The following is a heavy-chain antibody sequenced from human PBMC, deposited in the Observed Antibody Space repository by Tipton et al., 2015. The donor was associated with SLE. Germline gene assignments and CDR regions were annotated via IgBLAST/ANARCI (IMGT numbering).Heavy chain of an antibody. CDR1: GGSFSGYY. Sequence: TLSLTCEVYGGSFSGYYWSWIRQSPGKGLEWIGEINYSGSTKYNPSLKSRVTISVDASRSQFSLRMNLMTAADMAVYYCARLPTLTTCCLDVWGQGTTVTVSS. J-gene: IGHJ6*02. CDR3: ARLPTLTTCCLDV. D-gene: IGHD4-17*01. CDR2: INYSGST. V-gene: IGHV4-34*01.